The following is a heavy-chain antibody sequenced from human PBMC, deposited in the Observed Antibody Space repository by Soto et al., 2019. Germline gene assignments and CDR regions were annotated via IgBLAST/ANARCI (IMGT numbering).Heavy chain of an antibody. CDR1: GDSISGGASF. Sequence: QVQLQESGPGLVKPSETLSLTCTVSGDSISGGASFWSWIRQPPGKGLEWIANVYYSGSSYYNPSLKSRLTTSVDTTKNQFSLQLKSMPAADTAVYYCAKLSCTSSTCYFPGWFDPLGQGTLVTVAS. CDR2: VYYSGSS. V-gene: IGHV4-31*03. CDR3: AKLSCTSSTCYFPGWFDP. D-gene: IGHD2-2*01. J-gene: IGHJ5*02.